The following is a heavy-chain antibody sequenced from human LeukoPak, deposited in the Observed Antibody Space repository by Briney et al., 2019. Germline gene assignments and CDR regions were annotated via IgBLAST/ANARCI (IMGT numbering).Heavy chain of an antibody. CDR3: ASVSTPGSGYYFDS. J-gene: IGHJ4*01. CDR2: IIAGGDT. Sequence: GGSLRLSCVASGFTFRSYAMAWVRQAPGKGLEQGLEWVASIIAGGDTLYADSVKGRFTISRDNSRNTLYLQMNRLRAEDTDIYYCASVSTPGSGYYFDSWGPGTLVTVSS. V-gene: IGHV3-23*01. CDR1: GFTFRSYA. D-gene: IGHD3-22*01.